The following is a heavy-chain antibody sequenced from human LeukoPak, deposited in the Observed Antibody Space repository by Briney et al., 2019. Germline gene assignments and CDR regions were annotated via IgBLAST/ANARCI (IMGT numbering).Heavy chain of an antibody. CDR1: GYTFTGYY. CDR3: AREARIAVAGRFDP. J-gene: IGHJ5*02. Sequence: ASVKVSCKASGYTFTGYYKHWVRQAPGQGLEWMGWINPNSGGTNYAQKFQGRVTMTRDTSISTAYMELSRLRSDDTAVYYCAREARIAVAGRFDPWGQGTLVTVSS. V-gene: IGHV1-2*02. CDR2: INPNSGGT. D-gene: IGHD6-19*01.